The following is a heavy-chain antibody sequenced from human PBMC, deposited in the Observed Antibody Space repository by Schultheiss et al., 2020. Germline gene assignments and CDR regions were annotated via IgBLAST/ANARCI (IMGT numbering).Heavy chain of an antibody. CDR2: IIPGFGTA. CDR3: ARDTGYDFYGMDV. CDR1: GGTFSSYA. D-gene: IGHD4-17*01. V-gene: IGHV1-69*06. Sequence: SVKVSCKASGGTFSSYAISWVRQAPGQGLEWMGGIIPGFGTANYAQKFQGRVTITADKSTNTAYMELSSLRSEDTAVYHCARDTGYDFYGMDVWGQGTTVTVSS. J-gene: IGHJ6*02.